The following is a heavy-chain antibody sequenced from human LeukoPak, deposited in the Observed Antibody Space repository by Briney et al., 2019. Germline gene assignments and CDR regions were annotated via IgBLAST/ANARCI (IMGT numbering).Heavy chain of an antibody. J-gene: IGHJ4*02. Sequence: SETLSLTCTVSGGSISSSDNNWGWFPHPPGKGLGWIGIINNRGSTSYNPSLKSRVTTSVDTSKNQFSLKLSSVTAADTAMYYCARRDCSGGSCQYFDYWGQGTQVTVSS. D-gene: IGHD2-15*01. CDR2: INNRGST. V-gene: IGHV4-39*01. CDR1: GGSISSSDNN. CDR3: ARRDCSGGSCQYFDY.